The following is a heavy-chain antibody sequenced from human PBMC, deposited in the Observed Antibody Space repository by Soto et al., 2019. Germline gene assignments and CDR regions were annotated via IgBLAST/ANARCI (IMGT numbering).Heavy chain of an antibody. D-gene: IGHD6-6*01. CDR2: IIPIFGTA. J-gene: IGHJ4*02. CDR1: GGTFSSYA. Sequence: ASVKVSCKASGGTFSSYAISWVRQAPGQGLEWMGGIIPIFGTANYAQKFQGRVTITADESTSTAYMELSSLRSEDTAVYYCARSRGIVARSYYFDYWGQGTLVTVSS. V-gene: IGHV1-69*13. CDR3: ARSRGIVARSYYFDY.